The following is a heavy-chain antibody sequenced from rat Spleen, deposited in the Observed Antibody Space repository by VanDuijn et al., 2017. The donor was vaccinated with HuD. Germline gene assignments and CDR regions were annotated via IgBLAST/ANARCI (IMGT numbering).Heavy chain of an antibody. V-gene: IGHV5-7*01. Sequence: EVQLVESGGGLVQPGRSLKLSCAASGFTFSDYNMAWVRQAPKKGLEWVATISYDGSGTYYRDSVKGRFTISRDNAKSILYLQMESLRSEDTATYYCAKDKTYYGYNGYYFDYWGQGVMVTVSS. CDR3: AKDKTYYGYNGYYFDY. D-gene: IGHD1-9*01. J-gene: IGHJ2*01. CDR1: GFTFSDYN. CDR2: ISYDGSGT.